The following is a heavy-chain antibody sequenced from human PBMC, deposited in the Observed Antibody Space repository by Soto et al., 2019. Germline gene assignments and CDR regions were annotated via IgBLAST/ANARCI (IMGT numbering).Heavy chain of an antibody. CDR2: IYYSGST. V-gene: IGHV4-61*01. CDR3: ARVRLVYYYGMDV. Sequence: QVQLQESGPGLVKPSETLSLTCTVSGGSVSSGSYYWSWIRQPPGKGLEWIGYIYYSGSTNYNPSLKSRVTISVDTSKNQFSLKLSSVTAADTAVYYCARVRLVYYYGMDVWGQGTTVTVSS. J-gene: IGHJ6*02. CDR1: GGSVSSGSYY. D-gene: IGHD3-9*01.